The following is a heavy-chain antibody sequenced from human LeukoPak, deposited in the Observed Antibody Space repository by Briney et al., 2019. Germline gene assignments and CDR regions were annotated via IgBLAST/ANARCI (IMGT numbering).Heavy chain of an antibody. D-gene: IGHD5-18*01. Sequence: PGGSLRLSCAASGFTFDDYTMHWDRHAPGKGLEWVSLISWDGGSTYYADSVKGRFTISRDNSKNSLYLQMNSLRTEDTALYYCAKDISPGSYGHPVWFDPWGQGTLVTVSS. CDR1: GFTFDDYT. CDR2: ISWDGGST. V-gene: IGHV3-43*01. CDR3: AKDISPGSYGHPVWFDP. J-gene: IGHJ5*02.